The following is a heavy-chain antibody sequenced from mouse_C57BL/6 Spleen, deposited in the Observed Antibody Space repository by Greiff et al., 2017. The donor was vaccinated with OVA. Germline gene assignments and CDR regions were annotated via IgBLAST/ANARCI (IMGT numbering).Heavy chain of an antibody. CDR1: GFTFSDYY. CDR3: ARLGSLYYFDD. J-gene: IGHJ2*01. CDR2: ISNGGGST. V-gene: IGHV5-12*01. Sequence: EVQGVESGGGLVQPGGSLKLSCAASGFTFSDYYMYWVRQTPEKRLEWVAYISNGGGSTYYPDTVKGRFTIARDNAKNTLYLQMSRLKSEDTAMYYCARLGSLYYFDDWGQGTTLTVSS.